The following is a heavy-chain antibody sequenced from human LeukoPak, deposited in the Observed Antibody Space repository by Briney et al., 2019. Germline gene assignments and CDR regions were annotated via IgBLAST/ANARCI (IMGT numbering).Heavy chain of an antibody. CDR2: IKQDGSEK. J-gene: IGHJ4*02. CDR1: GFTFSNYW. Sequence: TGGSLRLSCAASGFTFSNYWMSWVRQAPGKRLEWVANIKQDGSEKYYVDSVKGRFTISRDNTKNSLFLQMNSLRAEDTAVYYCARDKVAAAGTDSVFWYWGQGTLVTVSS. D-gene: IGHD6-13*01. CDR3: ARDKVAAAGTDSVFWY. V-gene: IGHV3-7*01.